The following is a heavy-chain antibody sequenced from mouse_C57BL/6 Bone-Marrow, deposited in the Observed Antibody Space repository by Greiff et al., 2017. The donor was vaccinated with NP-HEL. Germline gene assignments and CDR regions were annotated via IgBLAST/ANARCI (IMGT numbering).Heavy chain of an antibody. CDR3: ARWGLYWYYDV. J-gene: IGHJ1*03. Sequence: VQLQQSGAELVKPGASVKLSCKASGYTFTSYWMHWVKQRPGQGLEWIGMIHPNSGSTNYNEKFKSKATLTVDKSSSTAYMQLSSLTSEDSAVYYCARWGLYWYYDVWGTGTTVTVSS. D-gene: IGHD3-3*01. CDR1: GYTFTSYW. V-gene: IGHV1-64*01. CDR2: IHPNSGST.